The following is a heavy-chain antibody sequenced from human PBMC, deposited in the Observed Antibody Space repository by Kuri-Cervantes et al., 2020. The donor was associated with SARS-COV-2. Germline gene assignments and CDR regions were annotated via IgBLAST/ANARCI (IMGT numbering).Heavy chain of an antibody. D-gene: IGHD2-2*01. CDR3: ARVGVYCSSTSCYPNWFDL. J-gene: IGHJ5*02. CDR1: GGSISSSSYY. V-gene: IGHV4-39*07. CDR2: IYHSGST. Sequence: GSLRLSCTVSGGSISSSSYYWGWIRQPPGKGLEWIGSIYHSGSTYYNPSLKSRVTISVDTSKNQFSLKLSSVTAADTAVYYCARVGVYCSSTSCYPNWFDLLGQGTLVTVSS.